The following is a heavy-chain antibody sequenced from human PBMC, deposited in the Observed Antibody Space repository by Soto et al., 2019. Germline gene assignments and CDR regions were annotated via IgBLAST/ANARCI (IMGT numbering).Heavy chain of an antibody. J-gene: IGHJ4*02. CDR3: AKGGRQWLVTSDFNY. D-gene: IGHD6-19*01. CDR2: ISYDGSNK. Sequence: GGSLRLSCAASGFTFSSYAMHWVRQAPGKGLEWVAVISYDGSNKFYADSVKGRFTISRDSSKNTVSLEMTSLRAEDTAVYYFAKGGRQWLVTSDFNYWGQGALVTVSS. CDR1: GFTFSSYA. V-gene: IGHV3-30-3*01.